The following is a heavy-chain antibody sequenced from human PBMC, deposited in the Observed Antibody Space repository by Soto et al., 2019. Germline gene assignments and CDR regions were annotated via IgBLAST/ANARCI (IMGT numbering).Heavy chain of an antibody. CDR3: ARERSAAGAGWFDP. CDR2: MNPNSGNT. Sequence: QVQLVQSGAEVKKPGASVKVSFKASGYTFTSYDINWVRQATGQGLEWMGWMNPNSGNTDYAQKFQGRVTMTRNTSISTAYMELSCLRSEDTAVYYCARERSAAGAGWFDPWGQGTLVTVSS. D-gene: IGHD6-13*01. CDR1: GYTFTSYD. J-gene: IGHJ5*02. V-gene: IGHV1-8*01.